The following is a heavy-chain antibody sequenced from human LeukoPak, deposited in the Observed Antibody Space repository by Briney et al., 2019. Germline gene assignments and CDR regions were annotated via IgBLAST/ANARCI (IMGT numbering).Heavy chain of an antibody. Sequence: HPGGSLRLSCAASGFTFDDYAMHWVRQAPGKGLEWVSGISWNSGSIGYADSVKGRFTISRDNSKNTLYLQMNSLRAEDTAVYYCARPGYGDYARLDYWGQGTLVTVSS. CDR3: ARPGYGDYARLDY. CDR1: GFTFDDYA. J-gene: IGHJ4*02. D-gene: IGHD4-17*01. CDR2: ISWNSGSI. V-gene: IGHV3-9*01.